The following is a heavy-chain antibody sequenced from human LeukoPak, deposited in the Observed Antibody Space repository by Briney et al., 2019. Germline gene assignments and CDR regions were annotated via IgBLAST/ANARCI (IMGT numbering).Heavy chain of an antibody. Sequence: PSETLSLTCTVSGGSISSSSYYWGWIRQPPGKGLEWIGSIYYSGSTYYNPSLKSRVTISVDTSKNQFSLKLSSVTAADTAVYYCARDCSPFDPWGQGTLVTVSS. V-gene: IGHV4-39*07. CDR2: IYYSGST. CDR3: ARDCSPFDP. D-gene: IGHD3-10*02. CDR1: GGSISSSSYY. J-gene: IGHJ5*02.